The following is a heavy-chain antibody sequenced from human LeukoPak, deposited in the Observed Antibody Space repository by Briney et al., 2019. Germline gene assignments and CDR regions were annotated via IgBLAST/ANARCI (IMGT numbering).Heavy chain of an antibody. CDR2: IYYSGST. Sequence: PSETLSLTCTVSGGSISSYYWSWIRQPPEKGLEWIGYIYYSGSTNYNPSLKGRVTISVDTSKNQFSLKLSSVTAADTAVYYCAREAIGVGATAFDYWGQGTLVTVSS. V-gene: IGHV4-59*01. CDR3: AREAIGVGATAFDY. D-gene: IGHD1-26*01. CDR1: GGSISSYY. J-gene: IGHJ4*02.